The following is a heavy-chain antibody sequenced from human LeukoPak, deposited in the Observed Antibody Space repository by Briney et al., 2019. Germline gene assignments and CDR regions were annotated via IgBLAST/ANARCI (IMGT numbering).Heavy chain of an antibody. CDR1: GGSISSYY. V-gene: IGHV4-59*08. J-gene: IGHJ4*02. CDR3: ASRATAAGPRDY. D-gene: IGHD6-13*01. CDR2: IYYSGST. Sequence: PSETLSLTCTVSGGSISSYYWSWIRQPPGKGLEWIGYIYYSGSTNYNPSLKSRVTISVDTSKNQFSLKLSSVTAADTAVYYCASRATAAGPRDYWGQGTLVTVSS.